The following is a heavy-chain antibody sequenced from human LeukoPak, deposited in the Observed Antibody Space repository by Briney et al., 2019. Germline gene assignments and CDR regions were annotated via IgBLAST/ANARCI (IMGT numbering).Heavy chain of an antibody. CDR1: GFTFSSFA. D-gene: IGHD3-22*01. CDR2: ISASGGST. J-gene: IGHJ3*02. Sequence: PGGSLRLSCAASGFTFSSFATSWVRRAPGKGLEWVSGISASGGSTYYADSVKGRFTISRDNSKNTLYLQMNSLRAEDTAVYYCAKGFYDNSASGVFDIWGQGTMVTVSS. V-gene: IGHV3-23*01. CDR3: AKGFYDNSASGVFDI.